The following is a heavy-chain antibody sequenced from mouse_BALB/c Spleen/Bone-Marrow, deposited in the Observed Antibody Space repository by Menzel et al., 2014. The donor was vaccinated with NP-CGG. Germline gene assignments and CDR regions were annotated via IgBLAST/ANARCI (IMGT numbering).Heavy chain of an antibody. D-gene: IGHD2-14*01. V-gene: IGHV14-3*02. CDR1: GFNIKDTY. Sequence: VQLQQSGAELVKPGASVKLSCTASGFNIKDTYMHWVKQRPEQGLEWIVGIDPANGNTKYDPKFQGKATITADTSSNTAYLQLSSLTSEDTAVYHCAYYRYDEGGFAFWGQGTLVTVSA. CDR2: IDPANGNT. J-gene: IGHJ3*01. CDR3: AYYRYDEGGFAF.